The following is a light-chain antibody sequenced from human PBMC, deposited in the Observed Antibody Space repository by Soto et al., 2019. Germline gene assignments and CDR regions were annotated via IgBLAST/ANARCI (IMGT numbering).Light chain of an antibody. CDR2: WAS. CDR1: QNLLCISNIKTC. J-gene: IGKJ2*01. Sequence: DIVMTQSPDSLAVSLGERATVNCKSTQNLLCISNIKTCSSWSQQKPGQPPKLLIHWASTRESGVPDPFSGSGSGTDFTVTNSSLQAEDVAPYHCQQYYDSLLYTFGRGTKLEI. CDR3: QQYYDSLLYT. V-gene: IGKV4-1*01.